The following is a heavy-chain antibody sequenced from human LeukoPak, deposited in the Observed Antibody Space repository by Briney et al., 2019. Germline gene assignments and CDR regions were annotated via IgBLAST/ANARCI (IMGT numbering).Heavy chain of an antibody. D-gene: IGHD3/OR15-3a*01. Sequence: SETLSLTCTVAGGSISSSSYYWGWIRQPPGMGLEWIGSIYYSGSTYYNPSLKSRVTISVDTSKNQFSLKLSSVTAADTAVYYCARIRTGYYIKGVYYFDYWGQGTLVTVSS. CDR2: IYYSGST. CDR3: ARIRTGYYIKGVYYFDY. CDR1: GGSISSSSYY. J-gene: IGHJ4*02. V-gene: IGHV4-39*01.